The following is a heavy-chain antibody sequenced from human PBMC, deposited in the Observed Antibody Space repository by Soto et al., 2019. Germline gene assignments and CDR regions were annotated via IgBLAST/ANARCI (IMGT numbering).Heavy chain of an antibody. CDR3: ARDFPLRF. J-gene: IGHJ4*02. CDR2: IIQDGSDK. Sequence: PGGSLRLSCAASGFTFSSHWMSWVRQAPGKGLEWVANIIQDGSDKYYVDSVKGRFTISRDNTRDSLYLQMSSLRAEDTAMYYCARDFPLRFWGQGTLVTVSS. V-gene: IGHV3-7*01. CDR1: GFTFSSHW. D-gene: IGHD3-16*01.